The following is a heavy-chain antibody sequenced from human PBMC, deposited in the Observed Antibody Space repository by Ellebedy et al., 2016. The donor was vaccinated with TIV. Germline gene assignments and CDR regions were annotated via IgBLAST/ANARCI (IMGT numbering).Heavy chain of an antibody. CDR2: MNPNSGNT. J-gene: IGHJ4*02. Sequence: ASVKVSXKASGYTFTSYDINWVRQATGQGLEWMGWMNPNSGNTGYAQKFQGRVTMTRNTSISTAYMELSSLRSEDTAVYYCARDSKAARRFDYWGQGTLVTVSS. CDR3: ARDSKAARRFDY. V-gene: IGHV1-8*01. CDR1: GYTFTSYD. D-gene: IGHD6-6*01.